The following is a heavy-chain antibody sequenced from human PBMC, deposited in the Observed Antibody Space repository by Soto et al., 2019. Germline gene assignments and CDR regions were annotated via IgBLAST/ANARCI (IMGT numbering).Heavy chain of an antibody. J-gene: IGHJ4*02. CDR3: AKERRHYYDSSGYWLDY. Sequence: PGGSLRLSCAASGFTFSSYGMHWVRQAPGKGLEWVAVISYDGSNKYYADSVKGRFTISRDNSKNTLYLQMNSLRAEDTAVYYCAKERRHYYDSSGYWLDYWGQGTLVT. CDR2: ISYDGSNK. V-gene: IGHV3-30*18. CDR1: GFTFSSYG. D-gene: IGHD3-22*01.